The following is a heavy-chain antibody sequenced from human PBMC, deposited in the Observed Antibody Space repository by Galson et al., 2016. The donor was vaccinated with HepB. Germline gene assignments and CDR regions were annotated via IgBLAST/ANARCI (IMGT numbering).Heavy chain of an antibody. CDR3: ARRCSGKSCSSRGALDV. J-gene: IGHJ3*01. V-gene: IGHV5-51*03. D-gene: IGHD2-15*01. CDR2: IYPDDSDT. Sequence: QSGAAVKKPGESLTISCKASGYSFTDDWSEWVRQMPGRGLERMGKIYPDDSDTRYSPSFQGQVSISADKSISTASLQWSSLEAADTATYYRARRCSGKSCSSRGALDVWGQGTMVTVSS. CDR1: GYSFTDDW.